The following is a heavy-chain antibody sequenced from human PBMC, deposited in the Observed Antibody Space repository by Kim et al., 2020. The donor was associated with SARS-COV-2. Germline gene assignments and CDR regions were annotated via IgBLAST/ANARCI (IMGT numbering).Heavy chain of an antibody. V-gene: IGHV1-46*01. J-gene: IGHJ4*02. D-gene: IGHD3-10*01. CDR3: ARDHSGGSYFDY. Sequence: SYPPKFQGRLTMTRDTSTSTVYMELSSLRSDDTAVYYCARDHSGGSYFDYWGQGTLVTVSS.